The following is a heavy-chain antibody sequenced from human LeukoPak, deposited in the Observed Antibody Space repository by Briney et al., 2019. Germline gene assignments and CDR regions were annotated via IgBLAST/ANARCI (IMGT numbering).Heavy chain of an antibody. CDR2: IYHSGST. D-gene: IGHD3-22*01. Sequence: PSETLSLTCTVSGGSISSYSWSWIRQPPGKGLEWIGYIYHSGSTYYNPSLKSRVTISVDRSKNQFSLKLSSVTAADTAVYYCARGGGGYYDSSGHPFDYWGQGTLVTVSS. CDR1: GGSISSYS. V-gene: IGHV4-30-2*01. J-gene: IGHJ4*02. CDR3: ARGGGGYYDSSGHPFDY.